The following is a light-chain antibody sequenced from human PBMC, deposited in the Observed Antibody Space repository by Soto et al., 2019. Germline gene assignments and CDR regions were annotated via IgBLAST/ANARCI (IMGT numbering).Light chain of an antibody. Sequence: DIQMTQSPSSLSASVGDRITITCRASQSIRSYLNWYQQKPGKAPKLLIYAASSLQSGVPLRFSGSGSGTDFTLTISSLQPEDFATYYCQQSYSTPRTFGQGTKLEIK. CDR3: QQSYSTPRT. CDR2: AAS. J-gene: IGKJ2*01. CDR1: QSIRSY. V-gene: IGKV1-39*01.